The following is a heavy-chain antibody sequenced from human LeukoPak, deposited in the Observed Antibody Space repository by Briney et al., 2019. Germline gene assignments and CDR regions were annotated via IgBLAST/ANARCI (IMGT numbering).Heavy chain of an antibody. CDR1: GFTFSDYW. CDR2: FRGSGGST. CDR3: AKGNTMVQFSYWRGNDAFDI. Sequence: RGSLRPSCAASGFTFSDYWVRWVRHAAGKGLGWVSAFRGSGGSTYYAGSVKGRFTIPRDNSKNTLYLQMNRLRAEETAVYYCAKGNTMVQFSYWRGNDAFDIWGQGTMVTVSS. D-gene: IGHD3-10*01. J-gene: IGHJ3*02. V-gene: IGHV3-23*01.